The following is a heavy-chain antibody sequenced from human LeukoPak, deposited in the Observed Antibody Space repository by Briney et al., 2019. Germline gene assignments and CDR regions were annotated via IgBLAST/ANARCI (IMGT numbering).Heavy chain of an antibody. CDR3: ARDRDVVVVPAANSPVVP. V-gene: IGHV1-46*01. CDR2: INPSGGST. Sequence: ASVKVSFKSSGYTFTSYYMHWVRQPPGQGLEWVGIINPSGGSTSYAQKFQGRVTMTRDTSTSTIYMELSSLRSEDTAVYYCARDRDVVVVPAANSPVVPWGQGTLVTVSS. J-gene: IGHJ5*02. D-gene: IGHD2-2*01. CDR1: GYTFTSYY.